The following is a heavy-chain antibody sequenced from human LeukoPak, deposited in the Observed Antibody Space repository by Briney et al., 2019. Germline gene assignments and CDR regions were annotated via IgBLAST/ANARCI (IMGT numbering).Heavy chain of an antibody. CDR2: INPNSGGT. D-gene: IGHD3-10*01. CDR3: AREAYGSGYSFDY. V-gene: IGHV1-2*02. J-gene: IGHJ4*02. CDR1: GYTFTGYY. Sequence: ASVTVSCKASGYTFTGYYMHWVRQAPGQGLEWMGWINPNSGGTNYAQKFQGRVTMTRDTSISTAYMELSRLRSDDTAVYYCAREAYGSGYSFDYWGQGTLVTVSS.